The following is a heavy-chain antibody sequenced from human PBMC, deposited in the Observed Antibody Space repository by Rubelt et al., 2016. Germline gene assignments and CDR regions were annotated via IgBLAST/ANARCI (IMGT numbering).Heavy chain of an antibody. CDR3: ARVPVGATRTFDY. J-gene: IGHJ4*02. CDR2: IYYSGST. Sequence: QVQLQESGPGLVKPSQTLSLTCTVSGGSISSGGYYWSWIRQHPGKGLEWIGYIYYSGSTYYNPSLKIRVTISVYTSKNQFCRKLSSVTAADTAVYYCARVPVGATRTFDYWGQGTLVTVSS. V-gene: IGHV4-31*03. CDR1: GGSISSGGYY. D-gene: IGHD1-26*01.